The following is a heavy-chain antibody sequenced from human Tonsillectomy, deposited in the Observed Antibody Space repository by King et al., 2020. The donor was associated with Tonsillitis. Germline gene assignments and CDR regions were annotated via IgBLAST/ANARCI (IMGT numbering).Heavy chain of an antibody. CDR2: IYSGGNT. V-gene: IGHV3-53*01. Sequence: VQLVESGGGLIQTGGSLRLSCEASGFTVDSHYMSWVRQAPGKGLELVSVIYSGGNTYSADSVKGRFIISTDNSENTLFLQMNSLKAEDTAVYYCAREAYYDSSGYVLVRGGYFDLWGRGTLVTVSS. D-gene: IGHD3-22*01. CDR3: AREAYYDSSGYVLVRGGYFDL. CDR1: GFTVDSHY. J-gene: IGHJ2*01.